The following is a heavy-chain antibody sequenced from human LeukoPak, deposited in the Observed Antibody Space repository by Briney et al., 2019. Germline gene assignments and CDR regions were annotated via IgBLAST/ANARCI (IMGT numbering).Heavy chain of an antibody. CDR2: IIPILGIA. Sequence: SVKVSCKASGGTFSSYAISWVRQAPGQGLEWMGRIIPILGIANYAQKFQGRVTITADKSTSTAYMELSSLRSEDTAVYYCAREGDSSSWFLDYWGQGTLVTVSS. CDR1: GGTFSSYA. CDR3: AREGDSSSWFLDY. V-gene: IGHV1-69*04. D-gene: IGHD6-13*01. J-gene: IGHJ4*02.